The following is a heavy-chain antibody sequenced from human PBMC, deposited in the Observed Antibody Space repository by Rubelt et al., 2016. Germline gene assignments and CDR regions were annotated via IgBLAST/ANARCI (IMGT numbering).Heavy chain of an antibody. V-gene: IGHV1-69*01. J-gene: IGHJ6*02. CDR1: GGTFSSYA. CDR2: IIPIFGTA. CDR3: AGLSISIFGVVVYYYGMDV. D-gene: IGHD3-3*01. Sequence: QVQLVQSGAEVKKPGSSVKVSCKASGGTFSSYAISWVRQAPGQGLEWMGGIIPIFGTANYAQKFHGRVKINAGESASTAYMELSSLGSEDTAVYYGAGLSISIFGVVVYYYGMDVWGQGTTVTVSS.